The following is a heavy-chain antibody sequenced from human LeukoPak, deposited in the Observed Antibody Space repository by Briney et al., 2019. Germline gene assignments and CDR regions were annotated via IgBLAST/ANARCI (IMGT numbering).Heavy chain of an antibody. CDR2: ISRIITII. J-gene: IGHJ4*02. CDR1: GFTFSTYS. D-gene: IGHD2-15*01. Sequence: GGSLRLSCAASGFTFSTYSMNWVRQAPGKGLEWVSYISRIITIISYADSVKGRFTISRDNAKNSLYLQMDSLRPEDTAVYYCSRDGGSGYEIDYWGRGTLVTVSS. V-gene: IGHV3-48*01. CDR3: SRDGGSGYEIDY.